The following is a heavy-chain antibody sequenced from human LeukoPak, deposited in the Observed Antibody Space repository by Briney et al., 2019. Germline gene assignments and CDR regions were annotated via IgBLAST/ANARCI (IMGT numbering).Heavy chain of an antibody. CDR1: GGSISSYY. D-gene: IGHD2-2*01. J-gene: IGHJ6*03. CDR3: ARGPLGYCSSTSCYARSYYYYYMDV. Sequence: SETLSLTCTVSGGSISSYYWSWIRQPPGKGLEWIGYIYYSGSTNYNPSLKSRVTISVDTSKNQFSPKLSSVTAADTAVYYCARGPLGYCSSTSCYARSYYYYYMDVWGKGTTVTVSS. V-gene: IGHV4-59*01. CDR2: IYYSGST.